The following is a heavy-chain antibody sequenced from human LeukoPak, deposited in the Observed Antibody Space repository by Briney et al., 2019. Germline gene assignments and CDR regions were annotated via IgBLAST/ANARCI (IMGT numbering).Heavy chain of an antibody. Sequence: GASVKVSCKVSGYTHTELSMHWVRQAPGKGLEGMGGFDPEDGETIYAQRFQGRVTMTEDTSTDTAYMELSSLRSEDTAVYYCATVTSSGWSLGAFDIWGQGTMVTVSS. D-gene: IGHD6-19*01. CDR1: GYTHTELS. CDR3: ATVTSSGWSLGAFDI. V-gene: IGHV1-24*01. J-gene: IGHJ3*02. CDR2: FDPEDGET.